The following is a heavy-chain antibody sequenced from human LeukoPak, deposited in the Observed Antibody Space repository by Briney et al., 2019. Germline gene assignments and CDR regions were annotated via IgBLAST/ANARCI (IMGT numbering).Heavy chain of an antibody. CDR1: GGSISSSSYY. J-gene: IGHJ4*02. CDR3: ARQGQLWRDFDY. D-gene: IGHD5-18*01. V-gene: IGHV4-39*01. Sequence: KPSETLSLTCTVSGGSISSSSYYWGWIRQPPGKGLEWIGSIYYSGSTYYNPSLKSRVTISVDTSKNQFSLKLSSVTAADTAVYYCARQGQLWRDFDYWGQGTLVTVSS. CDR2: IYYSGST.